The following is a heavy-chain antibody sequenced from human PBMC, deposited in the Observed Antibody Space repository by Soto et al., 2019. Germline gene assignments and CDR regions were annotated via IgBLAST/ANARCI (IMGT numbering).Heavy chain of an antibody. Sequence: PGGSLRLSCAASGFTFSNAWMSWVRQAPGKGLEWVGRIKSKTDGGTTDYAAPVKGRFTISRDDSKNTLYLQMNSLKTEDTAVYYCTTDELHDSSGYYLFDYWGQGTLVTVSS. J-gene: IGHJ4*02. CDR3: TTDELHDSSGYYLFDY. CDR2: IKSKTDGGTT. CDR1: GFTFSNAW. D-gene: IGHD3-22*01. V-gene: IGHV3-15*01.